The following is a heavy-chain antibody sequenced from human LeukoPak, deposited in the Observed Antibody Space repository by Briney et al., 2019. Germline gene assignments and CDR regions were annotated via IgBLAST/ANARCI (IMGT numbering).Heavy chain of an antibody. CDR3: ARDSGDTGIDP. D-gene: IGHD5-18*01. V-gene: IGHV4-31*03. Sequence: SETLSLTCTVSGGSISSGGYYWSWICQHPGKGLEWIGYIYYSGSTYYNPSLKSRVTISVDTSKNQFSLKLSSVTAADTAVYYCARDSGDTGIDPWGQGTLVTVSS. J-gene: IGHJ5*02. CDR1: GGSISSGGYY. CDR2: IYYSGST.